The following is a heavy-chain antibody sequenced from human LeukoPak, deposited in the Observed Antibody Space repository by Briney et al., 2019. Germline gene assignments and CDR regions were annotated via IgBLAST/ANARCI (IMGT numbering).Heavy chain of an antibody. J-gene: IGHJ2*01. Sequence: GGSLRLSCATSGFTFSSYAMHWVRQAPGKGLEWVAVISYDGSNKYYADSVKGRFIISRDNSKNTLYLQMNSLRAEDTAVYYCARDWRNKYSNSWSRGEWYFDLWGRGTLVTVSS. D-gene: IGHD6-13*01. CDR3: ARDWRNKYSNSWSRGEWYFDL. CDR2: ISYDGSNK. CDR1: GFTFSSYA. V-gene: IGHV3-30*04.